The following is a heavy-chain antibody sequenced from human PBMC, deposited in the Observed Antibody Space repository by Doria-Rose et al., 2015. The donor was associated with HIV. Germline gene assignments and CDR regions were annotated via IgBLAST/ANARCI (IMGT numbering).Heavy chain of an antibody. CDR1: GVSLSSPGMG. J-gene: IGHJ4*02. CDR3: ARIKSSRWYHKYYFDF. D-gene: IGHD6-13*01. Sequence: QVTLKESGPVLVKPTETLTLTCTVSGVSLSSPGMGASWIRQPPGKALEWLANILSDDERSYNTSLKGRLTISRSTSKSQVVLTMTVMDPVDTATYYCARIKSSRWYHKYYFDFWGQGTLVIVSA. CDR2: ILSDDER. V-gene: IGHV2-26*01.